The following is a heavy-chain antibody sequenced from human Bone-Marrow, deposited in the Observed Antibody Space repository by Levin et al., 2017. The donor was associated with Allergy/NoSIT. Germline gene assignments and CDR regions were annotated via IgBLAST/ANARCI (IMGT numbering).Heavy chain of an antibody. CDR2: ISSSGSTI. D-gene: IGHD2-2*01. Sequence: GGSLRLSCAASGFTFSSYEMNWVRQAPGKGLEWVSYISSSGSTIYYADSVKGRFTISRDNAKNSLYLQMNSLRAEDTAVYYCARGRIVVVPAARPRWFDPWGQGTLVTVSS. J-gene: IGHJ5*02. CDR3: ARGRIVVVPAARPRWFDP. V-gene: IGHV3-48*03. CDR1: GFTFSSYE.